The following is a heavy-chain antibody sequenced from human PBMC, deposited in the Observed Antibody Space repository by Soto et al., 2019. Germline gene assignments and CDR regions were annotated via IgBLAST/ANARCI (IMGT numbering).Heavy chain of an antibody. Sequence: HSETLSLTCTVSVGPVSRLQWNWIRQLPGKGLECIGSIFYSGSTTYNPSLKSRVTISVDTSKNQFSLKLSSVTAADTAVYYCAREGGIVGATAADYWGQGTLVTVS. CDR1: VGPVSRLQ. V-gene: IGHV4-59*02. J-gene: IGHJ4*02. D-gene: IGHD1-26*01. CDR3: AREGGIVGATAADY. CDR2: IFYSGST.